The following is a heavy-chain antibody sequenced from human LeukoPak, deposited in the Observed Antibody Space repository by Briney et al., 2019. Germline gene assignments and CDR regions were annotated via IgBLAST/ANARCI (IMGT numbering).Heavy chain of an antibody. V-gene: IGHV3-11*06. J-gene: IGHJ6*03. CDR2: ISSSSNYI. CDR3: ARGCSGGSCYSDYYYYYMDV. CDR1: GFTFSDYY. D-gene: IGHD2-15*01. Sequence: PGGSLRLSCAASGFTFSDYYMSWIRQAPGKGLEWVSSISSSSNYIYYADSVKGRFTISRDNAKNSLYLQMNSLRAEDTAVYYCARGCSGGSCYSDYYYYYMDVWGKGTTVTISS.